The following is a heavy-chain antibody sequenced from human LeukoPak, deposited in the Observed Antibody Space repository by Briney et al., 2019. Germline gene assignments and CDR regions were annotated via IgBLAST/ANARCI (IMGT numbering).Heavy chain of an antibody. CDR1: GYTFTSYD. V-gene: IGHV1-8*01. Sequence: ASVKVSCKASGYTFTSYDINWVRQATGQGHEWMGWMNPNSGNTGYAQKFQGRVTMTRNTSISTPYMELSSLRSEDTAVYYCARHRGMIVFDPWGQGTLVTVSS. J-gene: IGHJ5*02. D-gene: IGHD3-22*01. CDR2: MNPNSGNT. CDR3: ARHRGMIVFDP.